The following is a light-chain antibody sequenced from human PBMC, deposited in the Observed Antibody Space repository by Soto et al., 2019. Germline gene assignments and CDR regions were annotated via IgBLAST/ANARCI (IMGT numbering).Light chain of an antibody. Sequence: DIQMTQSPSTLSASVGDRVTITCRASQAISSRLAWYQQKPGKAPKLLIYKTSTLEGGVPSRFSGSGSGTEFTLTISSLQPGDLAIYYCQHYDTYSPFGGGTKVEIK. CDR3: QHYDTYSP. CDR1: QAISSR. J-gene: IGKJ4*02. CDR2: KTS. V-gene: IGKV1-5*03.